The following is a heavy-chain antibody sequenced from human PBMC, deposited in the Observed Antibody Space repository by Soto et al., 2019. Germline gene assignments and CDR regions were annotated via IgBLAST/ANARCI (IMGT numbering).Heavy chain of an antibody. V-gene: IGHV3-33*01. CDR1: GFTFSSYG. CDR3: ARDTARAMVRIYYGMDV. J-gene: IGHJ6*02. CDR2: IWYDGSNK. D-gene: IGHD3-10*01. Sequence: QVQLVDYGGGVVQPGRSLRLSCAASGFTFSSYGMHWVRQAPGKGLEWVAVIWYDGSNKYYADSVKGRFTISRDNSKNSLYLQMNSLRAEDTAVYYCARDTARAMVRIYYGMDVWGQGTTVTVSS.